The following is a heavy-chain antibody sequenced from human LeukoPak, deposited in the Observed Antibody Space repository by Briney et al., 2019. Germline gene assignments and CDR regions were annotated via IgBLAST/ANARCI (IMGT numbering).Heavy chain of an antibody. CDR2: IYHSGST. J-gene: IGHJ5*02. V-gene: IGHV4-38-2*02. D-gene: IGHD2/OR15-2a*01. CDR1: GGSISSGYY. Sequence: SETLSLTCTVSGGSISSGYYWGWIRQPPGKGLEWIGSIYHSGSTYYNPSLKSRVTISVDTSKNQFSLKLSSVTAADTAVYYCARAIWPIYANWFDPWGQRTLVTVSS. CDR3: ARAIWPIYANWFDP.